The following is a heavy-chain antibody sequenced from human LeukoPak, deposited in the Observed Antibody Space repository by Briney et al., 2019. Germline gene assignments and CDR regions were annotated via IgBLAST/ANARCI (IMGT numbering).Heavy chain of an antibody. Sequence: SETLSLTCSVSGYSISSGYYWSWIRQPPGKGLEWIGEINHSGSTNYNPSLKSRVTISVDTSKNQFSLKLSSVTAADTAVYYCAREQYDYVWGSYRYNDYWGQGTLVTVSS. V-gene: IGHV4-38-2*02. D-gene: IGHD3-16*02. J-gene: IGHJ4*02. CDR3: AREQYDYVWGSYRYNDY. CDR2: INHSGST. CDR1: GYSISSGYY.